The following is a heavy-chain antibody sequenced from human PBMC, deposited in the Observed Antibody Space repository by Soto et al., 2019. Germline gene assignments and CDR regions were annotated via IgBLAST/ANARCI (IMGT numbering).Heavy chain of an antibody. D-gene: IGHD1-26*01. J-gene: IGHJ6*02. V-gene: IGHV3-33*01. CDR3: AREPVGPDYAMDV. CDR1: GFAFSSYG. CDR2: LGYDGGGR. Sequence: QVQLVESGGGVVQPGRSLRLSCVASGFAFSSYGMHWVRQTPGKGLEWVAVLGYDGGGRYYADSVKGRFTISRDNSKNTLYLQMDSLRGEDTALYYWAREPVGPDYAMDVWGQGTTVTVSS.